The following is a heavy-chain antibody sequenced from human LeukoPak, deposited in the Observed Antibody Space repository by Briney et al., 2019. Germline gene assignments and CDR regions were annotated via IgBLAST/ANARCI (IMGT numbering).Heavy chain of an antibody. CDR1: GASIISGNYF. CDR3: ARQYEF. CDR2: WHHSGIT. D-gene: IGHD3-10*01. V-gene: IGHV4-39*01. J-gene: IGHJ4*02. Sequence: PSETLSLTCTVSGASIISGNYFWGWVRRPPGKRLEWIGSWHHSGITDYNPSLKSRVTIVADTSKNQFSLKLASVAAADSAVYFCARQYEFWGQGTLVTVSS.